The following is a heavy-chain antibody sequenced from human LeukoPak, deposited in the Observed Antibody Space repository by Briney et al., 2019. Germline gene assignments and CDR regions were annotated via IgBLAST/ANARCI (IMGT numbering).Heavy chain of an antibody. Sequence: ASVKVSCKASAYTFTSYHMHWVRHPPGQALEWRGRINPRGGSTSYAQKFQGRVTMTRDTSTSTVYMELSSLRSEDTAVHYCARVQGTSLNWFDPWGQGTLVTVSP. J-gene: IGHJ5*02. D-gene: IGHD2-2*01. CDR2: INPRGGST. V-gene: IGHV1-46*01. CDR1: AYTFTSYH. CDR3: ARVQGTSLNWFDP.